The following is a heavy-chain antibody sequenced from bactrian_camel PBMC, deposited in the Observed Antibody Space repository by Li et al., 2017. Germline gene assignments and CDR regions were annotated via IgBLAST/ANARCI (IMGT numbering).Heavy chain of an antibody. Sequence: VESGGGSVQAGGTLRLSCVTSGVTSSTFRTSCMGWFRQSPGKEREGVATIDSAGSTTYADSVKGRFTISLDNDKNILSLQMDSLKPEDTAMYYCAYFRRAISGCTHDLRYLGNYRGQGTQVTVS. V-gene: IGHV3S55*01. CDR1: GVTSSTFR. J-gene: IGHJ4*01. CDR3: AYFRRAISGCTHDLRYLGNY. D-gene: IGHD1*01. CDR2: IDSAGST.